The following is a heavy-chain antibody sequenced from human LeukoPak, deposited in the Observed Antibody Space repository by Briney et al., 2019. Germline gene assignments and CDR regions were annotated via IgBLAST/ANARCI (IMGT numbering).Heavy chain of an antibody. CDR2: INPNSGGT. CDR1: GYTFTGYY. J-gene: IGHJ4*02. D-gene: IGHD3-22*01. Sequence: ASVKVSCKASGYTFTGYYMHWVRQAPGQGLEWMGWINPNSGGTNYAQKFQGRVTMTRDTSISTAYMELSRLRSDDTAVYYCARVKTMIIVVSLFDYWGQGTLVTVSS. V-gene: IGHV1-2*02. CDR3: ARVKTMIIVVSLFDY.